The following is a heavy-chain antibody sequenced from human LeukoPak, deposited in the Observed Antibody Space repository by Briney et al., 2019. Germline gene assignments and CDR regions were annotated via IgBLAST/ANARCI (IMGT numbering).Heavy chain of an antibody. D-gene: IGHD2-21*02. J-gene: IGHJ3*02. CDR3: ARDGGSRLAYCGGDWLDAFDI. V-gene: IGHV4-39*02. CDR1: GGSISSSSYY. Sequence: SETLSLTCTVSGGSISSSSYYWGWIRQPPGKGLEWIGSIYYSGSTYYNPSLKSQVTISVDTSKNQFSLKLSSVTAADTAVYYCARDGGSRLAYCGGDWLDAFDIWGQGTMVTVSS. CDR2: IYYSGST.